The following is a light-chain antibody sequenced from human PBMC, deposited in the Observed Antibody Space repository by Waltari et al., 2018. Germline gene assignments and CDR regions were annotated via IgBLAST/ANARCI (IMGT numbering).Light chain of an antibody. CDR2: DVS. CDR3: ISYTTSDTMI. J-gene: IGLJ2*01. V-gene: IGLV2-14*03. Sequence: QSALTQPASVSGSPGKSITISCTGTSSDVGAYNYVPWYQQHPGKVPKLIIYDVSHRPSGVSFRFSGSKSDNTASLTISGLQAEDEADYYCISYTTSDTMIFGGGTKLTVL. CDR1: SSDVGAYNY.